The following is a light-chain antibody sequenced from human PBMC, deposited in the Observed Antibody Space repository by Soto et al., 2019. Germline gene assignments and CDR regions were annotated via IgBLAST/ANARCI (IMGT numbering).Light chain of an antibody. CDR3: CSDADGSTYV. CDR1: SNDVVSYNL. V-gene: IGLV2-23*01. CDR2: EGG. J-gene: IGLJ1*01. Sequence: QPALTQPASVPGPPGQSITISSTGTSNDVVSYNLVSWYQQHPSKVPKRLISEGGQRLSVASYRFSDSKSGNTASLTNTGLQADDEAEYYCCSDADGSTYVFGTGTKV.